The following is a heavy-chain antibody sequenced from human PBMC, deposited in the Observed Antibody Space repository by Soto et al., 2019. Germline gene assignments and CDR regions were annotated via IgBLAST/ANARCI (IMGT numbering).Heavy chain of an antibody. CDR2: IRATGGET. CDR1: GFTFRNFV. D-gene: IGHD2-21*01. V-gene: IGHV3-23*01. Sequence: EVQLLESGEGMVQPGGSLRVSCAASGFTFRNFVMSWVRQAPGKGLEWVSAIRATGGETFYADSVKGRFTISRDNSKNTLYLQMNSLRDEDTALYFCAQDRGWGVVSPSHDYWGQGTLVTVSS. CDR3: AQDRGWGVVSPSHDY. J-gene: IGHJ4*02.